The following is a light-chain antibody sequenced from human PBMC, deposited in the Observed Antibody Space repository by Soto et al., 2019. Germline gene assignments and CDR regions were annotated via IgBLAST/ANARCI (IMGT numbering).Light chain of an antibody. CDR2: LGS. CDR3: MQALQTWT. CDR1: QSLLDSNGYNY. Sequence: DPAMTQFPLSLAVTPGEPASISCRSSQSLLDSNGYNYLDWYLQKPGQSPQLLIYLGSNRASGVPDRFSGSGSGTDFTLKISRVEAEDVGVYYCMQALQTWTFGQGTKVEIK. V-gene: IGKV2-28*01. J-gene: IGKJ1*01.